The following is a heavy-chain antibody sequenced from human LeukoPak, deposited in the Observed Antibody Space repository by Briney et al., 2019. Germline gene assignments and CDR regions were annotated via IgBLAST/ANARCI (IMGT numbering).Heavy chain of an antibody. CDR3: ARDGIYDSSGYHLGY. CDR1: GGTFSSYA. D-gene: IGHD3-22*01. J-gene: IGHJ4*02. V-gene: IGHV1-69*04. Sequence: GASVKVSCKASGGTFSSYAISWVRQAPGQGLEWMGRIILILGIANYAQKFQGRVTITADKSTSTAYMELSSLRSEDTAVYYCARDGIYDSSGYHLGYWGQGTLVTVSS. CDR2: IILILGIA.